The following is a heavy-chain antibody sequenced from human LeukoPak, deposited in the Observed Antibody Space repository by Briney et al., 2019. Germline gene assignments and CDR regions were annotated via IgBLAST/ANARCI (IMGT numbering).Heavy chain of an antibody. CDR2: INHSGST. CDR1: GGSISSSNW. V-gene: IGHV4-4*02. CDR3: ARKRVTIFGVARPFDY. D-gene: IGHD3-3*01. J-gene: IGHJ4*02. Sequence: PSETLSLTCAVSGGSISSSNWWSWVRQPPGKGLEWIGEINHSGSTNYNPSLKSRVTISVDTSKNQFSLKLSSVTAADTAVYYCARKRVTIFGVARPFDYWGQGTLVTVSS.